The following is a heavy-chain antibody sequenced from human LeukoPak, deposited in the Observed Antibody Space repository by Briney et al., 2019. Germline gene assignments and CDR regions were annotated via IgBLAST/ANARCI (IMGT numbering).Heavy chain of an antibody. CDR1: GYTFTSYD. V-gene: IGHV1-8*03. Sequence: ASVTVSCKASGYTFTSYDINWVRQATGQGLEWMGWMNPNSGNTGYAQKFQGRVTITRNTSISTAYMELSSLRSEDTAVYYCARGAVRGVIYYYYYMDVWGKGTTVTVSS. J-gene: IGHJ6*03. D-gene: IGHD3-10*01. CDR3: ARGAVRGVIYYYYYMDV. CDR2: MNPNSGNT.